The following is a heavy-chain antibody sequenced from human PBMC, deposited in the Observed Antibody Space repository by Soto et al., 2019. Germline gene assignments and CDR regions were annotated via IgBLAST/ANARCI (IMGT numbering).Heavy chain of an antibody. D-gene: IGHD3-3*01. CDR2: INPSGGSA. V-gene: IGHV1-46*01. Sequence: ASVKVSCKASGYTFTSYYMHWVRQAPGQGLEWMGIINPSGGSASYAQKFQGRVTMTRDTSTSTVYMELSSLRSEDTAVYYCASEAPPVLRFLEWSPSPYGMDFWGQGTTVTVSS. CDR3: ASEAPPVLRFLEWSPSPYGMDF. J-gene: IGHJ6*02. CDR1: GYTFTSYY.